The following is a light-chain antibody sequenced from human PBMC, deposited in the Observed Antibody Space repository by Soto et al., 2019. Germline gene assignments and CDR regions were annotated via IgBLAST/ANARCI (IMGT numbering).Light chain of an antibody. V-gene: IGLV2-8*01. Sequence: QSALTQPPSASGSPGQSVTISCTGTSSDVAVYNYVSWYQQHPGKAPKLMIYEVSKRPSGVPDRFSGSKSGNTASLTVSGLQTEDDADYYCSSLGGFGTGTKVTVL. CDR3: SSLGG. CDR2: EVS. CDR1: SSDVAVYNY. J-gene: IGLJ1*01.